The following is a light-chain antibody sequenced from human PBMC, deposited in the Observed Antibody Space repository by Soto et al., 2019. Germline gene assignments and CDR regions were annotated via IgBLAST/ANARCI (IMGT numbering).Light chain of an antibody. J-gene: IGKJ1*01. CDR2: AAS. V-gene: IGKV1-39*01. Sequence: DIQMTQSPSTLSGSVGDRVTITCRASQSIGRYLNRYQQTPGRAPKFLISAASSLQSGVPSRFSGSGSGTDFTLTISSLQPEDFATYYCQQSHSIPWTFGQGTKVDIK. CDR1: QSIGRY. CDR3: QQSHSIPWT.